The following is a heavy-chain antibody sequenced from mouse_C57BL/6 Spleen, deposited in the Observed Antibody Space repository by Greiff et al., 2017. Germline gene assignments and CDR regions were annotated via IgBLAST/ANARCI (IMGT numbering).Heavy chain of an antibody. Sequence: QVQLKQSDAELVKPGASVKISCKVSGYTFTDHTIHWMKQRPEQGLEWIGYIYPRDGSTKYNEKFKGKATLTADKYSSTAFMQLNSLTSEDSAVYFFAREGDYYCSSNYPFSCWGHGALVTFST. CDR2: IYPRDGST. CDR1: GYTFTDHT. J-gene: IGHJ3*01. CDR3: AREGDYYCSSNYPFSC. V-gene: IGHV1-78*01. D-gene: IGHD1-1*01.